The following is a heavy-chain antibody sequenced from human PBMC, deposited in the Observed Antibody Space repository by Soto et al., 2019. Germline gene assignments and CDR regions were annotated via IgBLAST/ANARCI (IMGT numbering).Heavy chain of an antibody. J-gene: IGHJ4*02. CDR3: VKDHLMNTVTTGGY. Sequence: QVQLVESGGGVVQPGRSLRLSCAASGFSLSNYGMHWVRQAPGKGLEWVAVISYHGRDEYYADSVKGRFTISRDTSKNTLYLQMNTLRPEDTAVYYCVKDHLMNTVTTGGYLGQGTLVTVSS. D-gene: IGHD4-17*01. CDR1: GFSLSNYG. V-gene: IGHV3-30*18. CDR2: ISYHGRDE.